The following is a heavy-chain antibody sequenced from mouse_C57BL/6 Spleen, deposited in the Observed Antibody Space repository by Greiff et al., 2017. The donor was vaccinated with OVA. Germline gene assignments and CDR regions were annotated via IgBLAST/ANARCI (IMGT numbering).Heavy chain of an antibody. CDR1: GFTFSSYG. CDR2: ISRGGSYT. D-gene: IGHD2-14*01. CDR3: AGENKYEERVRDFDV. J-gene: IGHJ1*03. V-gene: IGHV5-6*02. Sequence: EVMLVESGGDLVKPGGSLKLSCAASGFTFSSYGMSWVRQTPDKRLEWVATISRGGSYTYYPDSVKGRFTFSRDNAKNTLYLQMSRMKSEDTAMYYCAGENKYEERVRDFDVWGTGTTVTVSS.